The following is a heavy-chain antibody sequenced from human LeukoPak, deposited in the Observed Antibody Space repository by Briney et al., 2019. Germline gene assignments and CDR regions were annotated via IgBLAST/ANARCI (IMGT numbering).Heavy chain of an antibody. J-gene: IGHJ5*02. CDR2: ISSGGTII. CDR1: GFTLSSYE. CDR3: ASIFRLARGIDP. D-gene: IGHD3-9*01. Sequence: PGGSLRLSCAASGFTLSSYEMNWVRQAPGKGLEWVSYISSGGTIIYYADSVKGRFTISRDNAKNSLYLQMSSLRAEDTAVYYCASIFRLARGIDPWGQGTLVTVSS. V-gene: IGHV3-48*03.